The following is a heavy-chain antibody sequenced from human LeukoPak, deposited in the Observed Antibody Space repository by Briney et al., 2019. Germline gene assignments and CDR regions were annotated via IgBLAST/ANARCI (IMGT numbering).Heavy chain of an antibody. CDR3: ARHSYYYDSSGYSEVAYFDY. D-gene: IGHD3-22*01. V-gene: IGHV4-39*01. CDR1: GGSISRSSYY. J-gene: IGHJ4*02. CDR2: IYYSGST. Sequence: SETLSLTCTVSGGSISRSSYYWGWIRQPPGKGLEWIGSIYYSGSTYYNPTLKSRVTISVDTSKNQFSLKLSSVTAADTAVYYCARHSYYYDSSGYSEVAYFDYWGQGTLGTVSS.